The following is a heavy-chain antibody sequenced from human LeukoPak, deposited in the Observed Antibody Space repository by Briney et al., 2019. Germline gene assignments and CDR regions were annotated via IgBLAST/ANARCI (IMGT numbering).Heavy chain of an antibody. V-gene: IGHV3-30*02. J-gene: IGHJ6*03. D-gene: IGHD3-22*01. CDR1: GFTFSSYG. Sequence: PGGSLRLSCAASGFTFSSYGMHWVRQAPGKGLEWVAFIRYDGSNKYYADSVKGRFTISRDNSKNTLYLQMNSLRAEDTAVYYCAKGNDDSSGYYYYYYYMDVWGKGTTVTISS. CDR2: IRYDGSNK. CDR3: AKGNDDSSGYYYYYYYMDV.